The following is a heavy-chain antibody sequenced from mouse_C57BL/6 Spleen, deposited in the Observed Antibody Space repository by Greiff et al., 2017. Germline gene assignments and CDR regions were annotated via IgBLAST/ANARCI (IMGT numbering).Heavy chain of an antibody. D-gene: IGHD1-1*01. CDR3: ARSGGSTVVAPDWYFDV. J-gene: IGHJ1*03. CDR1: GYTFTSYW. CDR2: IDPSDSYT. V-gene: IGHV1-69*01. Sequence: QVQLQQPGAELVMPGASVKLSCKASGYTFTSYWMHWVKQRPGQGLEWIGEIDPSDSYTNYNQKFKGKSTLTVDKSSSPAYMQLRSLTSEDSAVYYCARSGGSTVVAPDWYFDVWGTGTTVTVSS.